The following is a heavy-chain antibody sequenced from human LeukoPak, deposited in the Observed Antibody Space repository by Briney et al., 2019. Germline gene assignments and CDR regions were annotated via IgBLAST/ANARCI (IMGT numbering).Heavy chain of an antibody. CDR1: GASMNSGSYH. D-gene: IGHD3-10*01. V-gene: IGHV4-61*10. Sequence: SEALSLTCTVSGASMNSGSYHWSWIRQPDGKGLEWIGYIYSSGSTNYNPSLKSRVTISVDTSKNQFSLKLSSVTAADTAVYYCARQRFGEFPEYNWFDPWGQGTLVTVSS. CDR2: IYSSGST. J-gene: IGHJ5*02. CDR3: ARQRFGEFPEYNWFDP.